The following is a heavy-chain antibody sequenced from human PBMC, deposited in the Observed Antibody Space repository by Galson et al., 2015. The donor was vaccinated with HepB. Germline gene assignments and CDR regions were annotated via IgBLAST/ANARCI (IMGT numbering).Heavy chain of an antibody. V-gene: IGHV3-21*01. CDR1: GFTFSSYS. Sequence: SLRLSCAASGFTFSSYSMNWVRQAPGKGLEWVSSISSSSYIYYADSVKGRFTISRDNAKNSLYLQMNSLRAEDTAVYYCAREGSGYDLDYWGQGTLVTVSS. J-gene: IGHJ4*02. D-gene: IGHD5-12*01. CDR2: ISSSSYI. CDR3: AREGSGYDLDY.